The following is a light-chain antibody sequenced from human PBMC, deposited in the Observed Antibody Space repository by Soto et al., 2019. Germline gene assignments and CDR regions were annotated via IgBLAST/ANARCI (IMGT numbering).Light chain of an antibody. CDR2: GNT. CDR3: QSYDSRSGSGPYV. V-gene: IGLV1-40*01. CDR1: SSNIGAGYD. Sequence: QSVLTQPPSVSGAPGQRVTISCTGSSSNIGAGYDVHWYQQLPGTAPKLLIYGNTNRPSGVPDRFSGSQSGTSASLAITGLQAEDEADYYRQSYDSRSGSGPYVFGAGTKLTVL. J-gene: IGLJ1*01.